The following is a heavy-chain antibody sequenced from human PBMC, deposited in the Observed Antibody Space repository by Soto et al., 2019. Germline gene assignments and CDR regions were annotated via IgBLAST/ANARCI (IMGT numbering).Heavy chain of an antibody. CDR3: ARDLSLGYSGSYDYYYYYGMDV. CDR2: ISYDGSNK. CDR1: GFTFSSYA. D-gene: IGHD1-26*01. Sequence: GSLRLSCAASGFTFSSYAMHWVRQAPGKGLEWVAVISYDGSNKYYADSVKGRFTISRDNSKNTLYLQMNSLRAKDTAVYYCARDLSLGYSGSYDYYYYYGMDVWGQGTTVTVSS. V-gene: IGHV3-30-3*01. J-gene: IGHJ6*02.